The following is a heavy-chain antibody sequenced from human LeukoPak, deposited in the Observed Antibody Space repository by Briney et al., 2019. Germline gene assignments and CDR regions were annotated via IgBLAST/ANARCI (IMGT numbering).Heavy chain of an antibody. CDR2: IRNKADGGTT. D-gene: IGHD2-2*01. Sequence: GGSLRLSCTASGFTFGDYAMSWVRQAPGKGLEWVGFIRNKADGGTTEYAASVKGRFTISRDDSKSIAYLQMNSLKTEDTAVYYCTRLDYYCSSNRCDYNWFDPWGQGTLVTASS. J-gene: IGHJ5*02. CDR1: GFTFGDYA. V-gene: IGHV3-49*04. CDR3: TRLDYYCSSNRCDYNWFDP.